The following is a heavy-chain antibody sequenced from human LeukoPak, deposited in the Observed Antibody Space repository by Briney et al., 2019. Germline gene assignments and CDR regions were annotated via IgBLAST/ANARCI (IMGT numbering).Heavy chain of an antibody. Sequence: PGGSLRLSCAASGFIFSNCAMQWVRQAPGMGLEWVAFIRYDGGNTYYADSVKGRFTISRDNSKNTMCLQMNSLNAEDTAVYYCAKDEVVPGYYYTDVWGRGTTVTISS. CDR2: IRYDGGNT. CDR3: AKDEVVPGYYYTDV. CDR1: GFIFSNCA. J-gene: IGHJ6*03. V-gene: IGHV3-30*02. D-gene: IGHD2-2*01.